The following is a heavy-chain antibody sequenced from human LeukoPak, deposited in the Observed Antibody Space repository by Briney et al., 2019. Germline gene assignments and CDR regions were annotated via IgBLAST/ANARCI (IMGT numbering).Heavy chain of an antibody. CDR3: ARGVTGDPIGWFDP. CDR1: GGSISGGYHY. J-gene: IGHJ5*02. CDR2: SYYSGST. Sequence: PSETLSLTCTVSGGSISGGYHYWSWIRQHPGTGLEWIGYSYYSGSTYYNPSLKSRVTISVDTSKNQFSLKLSSMTAADTAVYYCARGVTGDPIGWFDPWGQGTLVTVSS. D-gene: IGHD7-27*01. V-gene: IGHV4-31*03.